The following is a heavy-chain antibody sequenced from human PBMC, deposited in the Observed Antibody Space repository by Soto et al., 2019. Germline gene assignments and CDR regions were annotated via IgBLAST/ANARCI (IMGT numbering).Heavy chain of an antibody. J-gene: IGHJ3*02. CDR3: ARVWAEVGATPHAFDI. CDR1: GYTFTGYY. CDR2: INPNSGNT. Sequence: QVQLVQSGAEVKKPGASVKVSCKASGYTFTGYYMHWVRQAPGQGLEWMGWINPNSGNTGYAQKFQGRVTMTRNTSISTASMELSSLTSEDTAVYFCARVWAEVGATPHAFDIWGQGTMVTVSS. V-gene: IGHV1-8*02. D-gene: IGHD1-26*01.